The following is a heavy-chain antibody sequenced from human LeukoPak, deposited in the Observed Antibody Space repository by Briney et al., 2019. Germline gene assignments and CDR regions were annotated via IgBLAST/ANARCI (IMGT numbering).Heavy chain of an antibody. V-gene: IGHV3-21*01. J-gene: IGHJ4*02. Sequence: SCKSSGYTFTSYGVTWVRQAPGKGLEWVSYISSSSSYIYYADSVKGRFTISRDNAKNSLYLQMNSLRAEDTAVYYCAKVLEQLVPDYWGQGTLVTVSS. CDR2: ISSSSSYI. CDR3: AKVLEQLVPDY. D-gene: IGHD6-6*01. CDR1: GYTFTSYG.